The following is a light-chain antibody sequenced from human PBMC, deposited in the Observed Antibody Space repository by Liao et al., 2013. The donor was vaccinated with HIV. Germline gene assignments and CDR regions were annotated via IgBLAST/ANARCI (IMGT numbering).Light chain of an antibody. CDR3: QVWDSSSDPIVV. Sequence: SYVLTQPPSVSVAPGKTARITCGGNNIGSKSVHWYQQKPGQAPVLVIYYDSDRPSGIPERFSGSNSGNTATLTISRVEAGDEADYYCQVWDSSSDPIVVFGGGTKLTVL. V-gene: IGLV3-21*01. CDR2: YDS. J-gene: IGLJ2*01. CDR1: NIGSKS.